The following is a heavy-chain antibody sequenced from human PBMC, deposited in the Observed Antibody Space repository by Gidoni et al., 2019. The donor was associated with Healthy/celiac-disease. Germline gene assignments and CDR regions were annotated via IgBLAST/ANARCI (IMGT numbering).Heavy chain of an antibody. V-gene: IGHV3-15*01. CDR2: IKSKTDGGTT. D-gene: IGHD6-19*01. CDR3: TTAGGIAVAGNNWFDP. Sequence: EVQLVESGGGLVKPGGSLRLSCAASGFTFSNAWMSWVRQAPGKGLEWVGRIKSKTDGGTTDYAAPVKGRFTISRDDSKNTLYLQMNSLKTEDTAVYYCTTAGGIAVAGNNWFDPWGQGTLVTVSS. J-gene: IGHJ5*02. CDR1: GFTFSNAW.